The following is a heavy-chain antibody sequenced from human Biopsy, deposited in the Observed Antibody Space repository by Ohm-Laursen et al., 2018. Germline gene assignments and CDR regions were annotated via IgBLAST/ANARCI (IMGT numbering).Heavy chain of an antibody. Sequence: SDTLSLTWAVYGESFNGYYWSWIRQTPGKGLEWIGEINHSGRTSYNPSLKSRVTISVDTSKNQFPLKVRSVTAADTAVYYCVRGVDYYDPYHYYALDVWGQGTTVTVSS. V-gene: IGHV4-34*01. J-gene: IGHJ6*02. CDR3: VRGVDYYDPYHYYALDV. CDR1: GESFNGYY. CDR2: INHSGRT. D-gene: IGHD3-22*01.